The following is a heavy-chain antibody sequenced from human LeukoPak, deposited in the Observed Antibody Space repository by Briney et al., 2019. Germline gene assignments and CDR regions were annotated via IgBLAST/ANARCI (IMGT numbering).Heavy chain of an antibody. CDR2: ITGDGAT. D-gene: IGHD6-25*01. V-gene: IGHV3-23*01. CDR3: AKGAAAGLVDWFDP. Sequence: GGSLRLSCAVSGFTFTNFAMMWVRQAPGKGLQWVSSITGDGATYYADSVRGRFMLSRDTSKNTLYLQMNSLTAEDTALYSCAKGAAAGLVDWFDPWGQGTLVTVSS. J-gene: IGHJ5*02. CDR1: GFTFTNFA.